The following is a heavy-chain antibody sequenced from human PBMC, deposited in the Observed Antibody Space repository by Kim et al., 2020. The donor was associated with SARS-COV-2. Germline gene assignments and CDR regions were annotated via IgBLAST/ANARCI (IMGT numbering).Heavy chain of an antibody. J-gene: IGHJ6*02. CDR3: ARGIHQWLGVDV. CDR2: IGTAGET. Sequence: GGSLILSCAASGFTFGGHDMHWVRQGSGKGLEWVSAIGTAGETFYSGSVKGRFIISRENGRNSLFLQMDSLKVGDTAVYYCARGIHQWLGVDVWGQGTTVTVSS. CDR1: GFTFGGHD. V-gene: IGHV3-13*04. D-gene: IGHD5-18*01.